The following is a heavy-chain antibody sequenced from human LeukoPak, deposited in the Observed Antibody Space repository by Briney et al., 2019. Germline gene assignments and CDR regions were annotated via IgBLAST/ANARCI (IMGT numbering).Heavy chain of an antibody. Sequence: SETLSLTCTVSGGSISSYYWSWIRQPPGKGLEWIGYIYYSGSTNYNPSLKSRVTISVDTSKNQFSLKLSSVTAADTAVYYCARHDGGSYYYAFDIWGQGTMVTVSS. V-gene: IGHV4-59*08. D-gene: IGHD1-26*01. CDR1: GGSISSYY. CDR2: IYYSGST. J-gene: IGHJ3*02. CDR3: ARHDGGSYYYAFDI.